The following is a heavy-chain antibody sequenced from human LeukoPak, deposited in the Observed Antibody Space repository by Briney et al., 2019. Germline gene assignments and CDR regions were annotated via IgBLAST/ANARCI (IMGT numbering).Heavy chain of an antibody. J-gene: IGHJ5*02. CDR2: IIPILGIA. Sequence: GASVNGSFKASVGTFSSYAISWVRQAPVQGREWRGSIIPILGIANYAQKFQGRVTITADKSTSTAYMELSSLRSEDTAVYYCARGHYYDSSGYYHWGQGTLVTVSS. D-gene: IGHD3-22*01. CDR1: VGTFSSYA. CDR3: ARGHYYDSSGYYH. V-gene: IGHV1-69*04.